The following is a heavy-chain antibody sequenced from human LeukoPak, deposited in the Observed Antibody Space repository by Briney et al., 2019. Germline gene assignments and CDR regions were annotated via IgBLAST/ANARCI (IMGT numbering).Heavy chain of an antibody. Sequence: SETLSLTCTVSGYSISSGYYWGWIRQPPGKGLEWIGSIYHSGSTYYNPSLKSRVTISVDTSKNQFSLKLSSVTAADTAVYYCARVDKLAAAGYFDYWGQGTLVTVSS. CDR2: IYHSGST. CDR1: GYSISSGYY. J-gene: IGHJ4*02. D-gene: IGHD6-13*01. CDR3: ARVDKLAAAGYFDY. V-gene: IGHV4-38-2*02.